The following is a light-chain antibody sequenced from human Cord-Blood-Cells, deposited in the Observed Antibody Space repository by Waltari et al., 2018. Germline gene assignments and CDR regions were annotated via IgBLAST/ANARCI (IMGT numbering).Light chain of an antibody. J-gene: IGLJ3*02. CDR2: DVS. CDR3: SSYTSSSTWV. CDR1: SSDVGGYNY. Sequence: QSALTQPASVSGSPGQSITISCTGTSSDVGGYNYVSWYHKHPGKAPKLIIYDVSNRPSGFSNRFSGSKSGNTASLTISGLQAEDEADYYCSSYTSSSTWVFGGGTKLTVL. V-gene: IGLV2-14*03.